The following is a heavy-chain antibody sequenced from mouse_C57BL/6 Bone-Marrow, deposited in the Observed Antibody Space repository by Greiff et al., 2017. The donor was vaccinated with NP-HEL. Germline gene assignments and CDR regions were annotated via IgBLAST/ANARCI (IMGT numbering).Heavy chain of an antibody. J-gene: IGHJ2*01. CDR2: ISSGGSYT. CDR3: ARQTAQATDY. CDR1: GFNISSYG. Sequence: EVMLVESGGDLVKPGGSLKLSCAASGFNISSYGMPWVRQTPDKRLEWVATISSGGSYTYYPDSVKGRFTISRDNAKNTLYLQMSRLKSEDTAMYYCARQTAQATDYWGQGTTLTVSS. V-gene: IGHV5-6*01. D-gene: IGHD3-2*02.